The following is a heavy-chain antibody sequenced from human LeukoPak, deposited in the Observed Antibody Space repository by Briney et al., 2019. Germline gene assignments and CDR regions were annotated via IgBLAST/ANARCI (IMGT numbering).Heavy chain of an antibody. V-gene: IGHV4-61*01. CDR2: IYYSGSA. Sequence: SETLSLTCTVSGASVSSSNYYWSWIRQPPGKGLEWIGYIYYSGSANYNPSLKSRVTISVDRPNNQFSLNLSSVTAADTDMYYCTSNYGDYSRHDYWGQGTLVTVSS. CDR3: TSNYGDYSRHDY. D-gene: IGHD4-17*01. J-gene: IGHJ4*02. CDR1: GASVSSSNYY.